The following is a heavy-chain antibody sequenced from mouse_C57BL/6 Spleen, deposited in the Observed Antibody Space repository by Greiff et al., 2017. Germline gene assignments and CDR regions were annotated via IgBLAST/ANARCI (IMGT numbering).Heavy chain of an antibody. CDR3: TRGGSSWYYFDY. J-gene: IGHJ2*01. CDR2: IRNKANNHAT. CDR1: GFTFSDAW. D-gene: IGHD1-1*01. V-gene: IGHV6-6*01. Sequence: EVKLVESGGGLVQPGGSMKLSCAASGFTFSDAWMDWVRQSPEKGLEWVAEIRNKANNHATYYAESVKGRFTISRDDSKSSVYLQMNSLRAEDTGIYYCTRGGSSWYYFDYWGQCTTLTVSS.